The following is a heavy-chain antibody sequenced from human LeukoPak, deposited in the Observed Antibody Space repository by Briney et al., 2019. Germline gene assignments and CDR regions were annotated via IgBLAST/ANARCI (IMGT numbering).Heavy chain of an antibody. CDR1: ARSIIIDY. V-gene: IGHV4-59*08. CDR2: IYYSGST. D-gene: IGHD6-19*01. Sequence: PSETLSLTRSVAARSIIIDYRSWIRQPPGKGLGWIGYIYYSGSTNSNPSLKSRVTISEDTPKNQYSLKLSSVTAADSAVYYCAGLSSGYYYYYYGMDVWGQGTTVTV. J-gene: IGHJ6*02. CDR3: AGLSSGYYYYYYGMDV.